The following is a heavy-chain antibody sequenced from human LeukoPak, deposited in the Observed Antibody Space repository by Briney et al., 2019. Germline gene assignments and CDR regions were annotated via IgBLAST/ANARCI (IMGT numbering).Heavy chain of an antibody. CDR3: AGGTGFIIKD. J-gene: IGHJ4*02. D-gene: IGHD3-9*01. CDR2: IKQDGSEK. CDR1: GFTFSSYA. Sequence: GGSLRLSCAASGFTFSSYAMHWVRQAPGKGLEWVANIKQDGSEKNYVDSVKGRFTISRDNAKNSLYLQMNNLRVEDTAMYYCAGGTGFIIKDWGQGTLVTVSS. V-gene: IGHV3-7*03.